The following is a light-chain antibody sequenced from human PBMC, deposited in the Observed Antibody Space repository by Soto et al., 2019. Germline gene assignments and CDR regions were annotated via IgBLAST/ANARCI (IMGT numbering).Light chain of an antibody. Sequence: EIVLTQSPATLSLSPVERDTRSXSPSQSVSSYLAWYQQKPGQAPRLLIYDASNRATGIPARFSGSGSGTDFTLTISSLEPEDFAVYYCQQRSNWPPKITFGQGTRLEI. CDR1: QSVSSY. CDR3: QQRSNWPPKIT. V-gene: IGKV3-11*01. J-gene: IGKJ5*01. CDR2: DAS.